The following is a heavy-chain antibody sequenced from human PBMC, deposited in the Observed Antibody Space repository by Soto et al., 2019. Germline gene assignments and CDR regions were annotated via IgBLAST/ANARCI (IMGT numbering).Heavy chain of an antibody. CDR1: GGTFSSYT. CDR3: ARSLRTYYYDSSGYY. J-gene: IGHJ4*02. CDR2: IIPILGIA. D-gene: IGHD3-22*01. Sequence: SVKVSCKASGGTFSSYTISWVRQAPGQGLEWMGRIIPILGIANYAQKFQGRVTITADKSTSTAYMELSSLRSEDTAVYYCARSLRTYYYDSSGYYWGQGTLVTVSS. V-gene: IGHV1-69*02.